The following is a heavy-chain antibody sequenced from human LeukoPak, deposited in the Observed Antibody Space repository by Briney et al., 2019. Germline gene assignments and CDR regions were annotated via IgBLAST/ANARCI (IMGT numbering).Heavy chain of an antibody. Sequence: GRSLRLSCAASGFSFKDYNMNWVRQAPGKGLEWVSTIRNSGSSTSYADSVKGRFTISRDNSKNTLYLQLNSLRADDTALYYCAKQSHDYGGYMDFWGQGTLVTVSS. CDR1: GFSFKDYN. CDR3: AKQSHDYGGYMDF. V-gene: IGHV3-23*01. CDR2: IRNSGSST. J-gene: IGHJ4*02. D-gene: IGHD4-17*01.